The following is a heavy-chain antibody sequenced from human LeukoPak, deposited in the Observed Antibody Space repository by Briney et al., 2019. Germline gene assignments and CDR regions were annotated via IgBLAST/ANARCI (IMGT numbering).Heavy chain of an antibody. CDR2: INGDGSST. D-gene: IGHD6-25*01. CDR1: GFIFSSYW. V-gene: IGHV3-74*01. CDR3: ARGPPWYFDL. Sequence: GGSLRLSCAASGFIFSSYWMHWVRHAPGKGLVWVSRINGDGSSTAYADSVKGRFTISRDNAKNTPYLQMNSLTAEDTAVYYCARGPPWYFDLWGRGTLVTVSS. J-gene: IGHJ2*01.